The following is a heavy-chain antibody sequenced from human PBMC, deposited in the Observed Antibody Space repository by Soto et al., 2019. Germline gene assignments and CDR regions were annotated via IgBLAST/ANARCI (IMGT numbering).Heavy chain of an antibody. CDR3: ARPRFHPGTGKGNDY. J-gene: IGHJ4*02. CDR1: GGSFSGYY. V-gene: IGHV4-34*01. Sequence: QVQLQQWGAGLLKPSETLSLTCAVYGGSFSGYYWSWIRQPPGKGLEWIGEINHSGSTNYNPSLKSRVTISVDTSKNQFSLKLSSVTAADTAVYYCARPRFHPGTGKGNDYWGQGTLVTVSS. CDR2: INHSGST. D-gene: IGHD1-1*01.